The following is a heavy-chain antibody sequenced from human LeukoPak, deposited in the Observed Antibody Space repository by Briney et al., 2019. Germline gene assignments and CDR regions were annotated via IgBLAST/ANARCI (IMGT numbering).Heavy chain of an antibody. CDR1: GGTFSSYA. Sequence: SVKVSCKASGGTFSSYAISWVRQAPGQGLEWMGGIIPIFGTANYAQKFQGRVTITADESTSTAYMELSSLRSDDTAVYYCARKSGRGSYGRYDPWGQGTLVTVFS. CDR2: IIPIFGTA. V-gene: IGHV1-69*13. D-gene: IGHD1-26*01. CDR3: ARKSGRGSYGRYDP. J-gene: IGHJ5*02.